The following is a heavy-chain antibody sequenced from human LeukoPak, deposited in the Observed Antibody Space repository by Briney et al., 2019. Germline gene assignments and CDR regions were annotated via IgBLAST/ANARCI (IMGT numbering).Heavy chain of an antibody. CDR2: IYYSGST. CDR1: GGSISSSSYY. V-gene: IGHV4-39*07. J-gene: IGHJ4*02. Sequence: SETLSLTCTVSGGSISSSSYYWGWIRQPPGKGLEWIGSIYYSGSTYYNPSLRSRVTISVDTSKNHFSLKLSSVTAADTAVYYCARDQYDSSGYYYFDYWGQGTLVTVSS. D-gene: IGHD3-22*01. CDR3: ARDQYDSSGYYYFDY.